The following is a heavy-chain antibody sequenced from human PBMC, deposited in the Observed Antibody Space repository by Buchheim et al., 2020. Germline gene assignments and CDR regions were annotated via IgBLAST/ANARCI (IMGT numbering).Heavy chain of an antibody. CDR1: GFTFSSYA. Sequence: QVQLVESGGGVVQPGRSLRLSCAASGFTFSSYAMHWVRQAPGKGLEWVAVISYDGSNKYYADSVKGRFTISRDNSKNTLYLQMNSLRAEDTAVYYCARDGPPGAAEKLYYYGMDVWGQGTT. CDR3: ARDGPPGAAEKLYYYGMDV. D-gene: IGHD6-13*01. CDR2: ISYDGSNK. J-gene: IGHJ6*02. V-gene: IGHV3-30-3*01.